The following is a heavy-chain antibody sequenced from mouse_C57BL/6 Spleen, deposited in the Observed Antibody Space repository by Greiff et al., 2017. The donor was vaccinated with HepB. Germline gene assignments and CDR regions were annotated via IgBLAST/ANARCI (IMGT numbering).Heavy chain of an antibody. J-gene: IGHJ3*01. CDR2: INPNNGGT. V-gene: IGHV1-22*01. Sequence: EVKLQESGPELVKPGASVKMSCKASGYTFTDYNMHWVKQSHGKSLEWIGYINPNNGGTSYNQKFKGKATLTVNKSSSTAYMELRSLTSEDSAVYYCANYGSSPAWFAYWGQGTLVTVSA. D-gene: IGHD1-1*01. CDR1: GYTFTDYN. CDR3: ANYGSSPAWFAY.